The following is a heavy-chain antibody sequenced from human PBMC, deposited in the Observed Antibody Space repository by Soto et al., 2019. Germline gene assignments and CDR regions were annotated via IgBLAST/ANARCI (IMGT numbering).Heavy chain of an antibody. D-gene: IGHD3-22*01. Sequence: SGGSLRLSCAASGFTFSSYSMNWVRQAPGKGLEWVSLIYSGGGTYYADSVKGRFTISRDNSKNTLYLQMNSLRAEDTAVYYCATELRYYTSGYYYVGPFDYWGQGTLVTVSS. CDR2: IYSGGGT. J-gene: IGHJ4*02. CDR1: GFTFSSYS. CDR3: ATELRYYTSGYYYVGPFDY. V-gene: IGHV3-66*01.